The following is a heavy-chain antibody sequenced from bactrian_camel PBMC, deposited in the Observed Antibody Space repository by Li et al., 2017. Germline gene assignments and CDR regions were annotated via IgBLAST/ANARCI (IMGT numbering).Heavy chain of an antibody. J-gene: IGHJ6*01. Sequence: DVQLVESGGGSVQAGGSLTLSCVRSGATYSRYRMGWFRQTPGKEREGVATIDSTGHTNYADSVKGRFTISKDNVKNILYLQMDNLKPEDTATYRCAASWDVTAIEALGSIASPEFGYWGEGTQVTVS. CDR2: IDSTGHT. D-gene: IGHD2*01. CDR3: AASWDVTAIEALGSIASPEFGY. CDR1: GATYSRYR. V-gene: IGHV3S67*01.